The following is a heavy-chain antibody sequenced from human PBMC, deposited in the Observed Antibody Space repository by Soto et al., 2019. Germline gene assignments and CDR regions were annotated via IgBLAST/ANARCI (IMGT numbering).Heavy chain of an antibody. V-gene: IGHV3-66*01. CDR3: ARGPRDSTQGYFDY. J-gene: IGHJ4*02. Sequence: GSLRVSWTAAGLTVSDHCRSWVSKTPGKGLEWVSVIYSGGSTYYADSVKGRFTISRDNSKNTLYLQMNSLRAEDTAVYYCARGPRDSTQGYFDYWGQGTLVTVSS. D-gene: IGHD3-22*01. CDR2: IYSGGST. CDR1: GLTVSDHC.